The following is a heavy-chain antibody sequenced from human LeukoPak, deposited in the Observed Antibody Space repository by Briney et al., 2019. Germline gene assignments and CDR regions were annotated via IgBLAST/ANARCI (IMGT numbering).Heavy chain of an antibody. CDR1: GDSITSGCYY. V-gene: IGHV4-61*02. D-gene: IGHD3-3*01. CDR3: ARETNFDFWSGYYTDYFDY. Sequence: SQTLSLTCTVSGDSITSGCYYWIWILQPAGQGLEWIVRIYTSGSTNYNPSLKSRVTISVDTSKNQFSLKLSSVTAADTAVYYCARETNFDFWSGYYTDYFDYWGQGTLVTVSS. J-gene: IGHJ4*02. CDR2: IYTSGST.